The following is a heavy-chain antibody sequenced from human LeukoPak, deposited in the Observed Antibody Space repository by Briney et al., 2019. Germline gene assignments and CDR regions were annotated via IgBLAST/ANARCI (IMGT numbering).Heavy chain of an antibody. CDR1: GGSISSYY. Sequence: PSETLSLTCTVSGGSISSYYWGWIRQPPGKGLEWIGYIYYSGSTNYNPSLKSRVTISVDTSKDQFSLKLSSVTAADTAVYYCARGPMVRGVIITGDFDYWGQGTLVTVSS. CDR2: IYYSGST. D-gene: IGHD3-10*01. V-gene: IGHV4-59*01. CDR3: ARGPMVRGVIITGDFDY. J-gene: IGHJ4*02.